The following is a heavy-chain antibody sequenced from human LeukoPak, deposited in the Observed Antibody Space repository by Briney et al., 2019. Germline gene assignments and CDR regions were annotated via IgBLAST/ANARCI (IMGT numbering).Heavy chain of an antibody. D-gene: IGHD3-22*01. CDR3: ARDLSSSYYYVFDY. V-gene: IGHV1-18*01. J-gene: IGHJ4*02. Sequence: ASVKVSCKASGYTFTSFGISWVRQAPGQGLEWMGWISAYNGNTIYAQMLQGRVTMTTDTSTSTAYMELRSLRSDDTAVYYCARDLSSSYYYVFDYWGQGTLVTVSS. CDR1: GYTFTSFG. CDR2: ISAYNGNT.